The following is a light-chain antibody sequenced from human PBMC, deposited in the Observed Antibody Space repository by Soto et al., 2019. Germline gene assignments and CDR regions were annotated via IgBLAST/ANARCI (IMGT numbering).Light chain of an antibody. CDR3: QQFDSPPLT. Sequence: DIQMTQSPSSLSASVGDRVTIICQASQDITNYLNWYQQKPGKAPKLLIHDSSNLETGVPSRVSGSGSGTYFSFTISSLQPEDIATYFCQQFDSPPLTFGQGTRLEIK. CDR1: QDITNY. J-gene: IGKJ5*01. V-gene: IGKV1-33*01. CDR2: DSS.